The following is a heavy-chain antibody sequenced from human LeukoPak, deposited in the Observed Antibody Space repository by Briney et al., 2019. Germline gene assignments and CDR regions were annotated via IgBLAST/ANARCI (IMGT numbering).Heavy chain of an antibody. CDR1: GGSISSGGYY. Sequence: KSSETLSLTCTVSGGSISSGGYYWSWIRQPPGKGLEWIGYIYYSGSTYYNPSLKSRVTISVDTSKNQFSLKLSSVTAADTAVYYCASYDSSGINFDYWGQGTLVTVSS. CDR2: IYYSGST. D-gene: IGHD3-22*01. J-gene: IGHJ4*02. CDR3: ASYDSSGINFDY. V-gene: IGHV4-30-4*01.